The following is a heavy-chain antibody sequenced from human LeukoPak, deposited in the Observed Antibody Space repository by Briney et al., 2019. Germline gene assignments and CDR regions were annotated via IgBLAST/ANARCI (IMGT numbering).Heavy chain of an antibody. Sequence: ASVKVSCKASGYTFTGYYIHWVRQAPGQGLEWMGWINPNSGGTNYAQKFQGRVTMTRDTSISTAYMELRSLRSDDTAVYYCARFSTGLLNAFDIWGQGTMVTVSS. D-gene: IGHD1-14*01. CDR1: GYTFTGYY. CDR3: ARFSTGLLNAFDI. CDR2: INPNSGGT. J-gene: IGHJ3*02. V-gene: IGHV1-2*02.